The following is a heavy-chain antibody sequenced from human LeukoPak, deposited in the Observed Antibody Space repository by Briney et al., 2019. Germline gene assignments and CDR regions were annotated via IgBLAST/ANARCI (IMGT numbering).Heavy chain of an antibody. D-gene: IGHD3-22*01. CDR3: ARDLRSSGYYAFDY. J-gene: IGHJ4*02. CDR1: GFTFSSYG. Sequence: GGSLRLSCAASGFTFSSYGMNWVRQAPGEGLEWVSFISSSSSYIYYADSVKGRFTISRDNAKNSLYLQMNSLRAEDTAVYYCARDLRSSGYYAFDYWGQGTLVTVSS. CDR2: ISSSSSYI. V-gene: IGHV3-21*01.